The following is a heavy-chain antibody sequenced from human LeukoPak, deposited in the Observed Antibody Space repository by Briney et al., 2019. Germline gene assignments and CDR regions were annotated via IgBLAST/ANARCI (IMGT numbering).Heavy chain of an antibody. J-gene: IGHJ5*02. CDR3: ARGLKQWLVRLVDWFDP. CDR1: GGSISNGDHY. Sequence: SETLSLTCTVSGGSISNGDHYWSWIRQPPGKGLEWIGEINHSGSTNYNPSLKSRVTISVDTSKNQFSLKLSSVTAADTAVYYCARGLKQWLVRLVDWFDPWGQGTLVTVSS. CDR2: INHSGST. V-gene: IGHV4-34*01. D-gene: IGHD6-19*01.